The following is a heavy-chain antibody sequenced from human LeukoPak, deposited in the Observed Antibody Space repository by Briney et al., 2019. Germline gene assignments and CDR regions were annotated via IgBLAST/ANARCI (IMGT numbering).Heavy chain of an antibody. J-gene: IGHJ4*02. CDR1: GYTFTGYY. CDR2: ISAYNGNT. V-gene: IGHV1-18*04. D-gene: IGHD3-3*01. CDR3: ARDLGVGYDFWSGYLDPHFDY. Sequence: GASVKVSCKASGYTFTGYYMHWVRQAPGQGLEWMGWISAYNGNTNYAQKLQGRVTMTTDTSTSTAYMELRSLRSDDTAVYYCARDLGVGYDFWSGYLDPHFDYWGQGTLVTVSS.